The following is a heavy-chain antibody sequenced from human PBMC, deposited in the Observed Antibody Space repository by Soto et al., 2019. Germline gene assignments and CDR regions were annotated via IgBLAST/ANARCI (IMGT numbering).Heavy chain of an antibody. CDR2: INHSGST. Sequence: SETLSLTCAVYGGSFSGYYWSWIRQPPGKGLEWIGEINHSGSTNYNPSLKSRVTISVDTSKNQFSLKLSSVTAADTAVYYCARDLLIRFWSGYYPIGYFDYWGQGTLVTVSS. V-gene: IGHV4-34*01. CDR1: GGSFSGYY. J-gene: IGHJ4*02. CDR3: ARDLLIRFWSGYYPIGYFDY. D-gene: IGHD3-3*01.